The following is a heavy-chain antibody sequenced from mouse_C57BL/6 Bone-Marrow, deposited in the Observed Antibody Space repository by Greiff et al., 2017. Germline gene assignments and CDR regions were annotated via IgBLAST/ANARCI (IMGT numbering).Heavy chain of an antibody. CDR3: ARGGYYVHYYAMDY. CDR2: ISSGSSTI. D-gene: IGHD2-3*01. CDR1: GFTFSDYG. Sequence: EVKLQESGGGLVKPGGSLKLSCAASGFTFSDYGMHWVRQAPEKGLEWVAYISSGSSTIYYADTVKGRFTISRDNAKNTLFLQMTSLRSEDTAMYYCARGGYYVHYYAMDYWGQGTSVTVSS. V-gene: IGHV5-17*01. J-gene: IGHJ4*01.